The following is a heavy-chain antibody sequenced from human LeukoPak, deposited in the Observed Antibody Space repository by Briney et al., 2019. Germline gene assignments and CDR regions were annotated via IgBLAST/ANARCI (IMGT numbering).Heavy chain of an antibody. D-gene: IGHD6-19*01. CDR2: IWYDGSNK. CDR3: ARDLDSSGWNLDFGY. CDR1: GFIFSDCG. V-gene: IGHV3-33*01. J-gene: IGHJ4*02. Sequence: GSLRLSCAASGFIFSDCGMHWVRQAPGKGLAWVAVIWYDGSNKYYADSVKSRFTISRDNSKNTLDLQMNSLRAEDTAVYYCARDLDSSGWNLDFGYWGQGTLVTVSS.